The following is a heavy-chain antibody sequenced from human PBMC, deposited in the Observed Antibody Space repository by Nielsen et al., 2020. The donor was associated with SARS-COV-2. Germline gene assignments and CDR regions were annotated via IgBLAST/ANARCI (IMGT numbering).Heavy chain of an antibody. V-gene: IGHV3-64D*06. J-gene: IGHJ6*02. Sequence: GSLRLSCSASGFTFSSYAMHWVRQAPGKGLEYVSAISSNGGSTYYADSVKGRFTISRDNSKNTLYLQMSSLRAEDTAVYYCVKAQYSSGWYRYYYYGMDVWGQGTTVTVSS. CDR3: VKAQYSSGWYRYYYYGMDV. CDR2: ISSNGGST. D-gene: IGHD6-19*01. CDR1: GFTFSSYA.